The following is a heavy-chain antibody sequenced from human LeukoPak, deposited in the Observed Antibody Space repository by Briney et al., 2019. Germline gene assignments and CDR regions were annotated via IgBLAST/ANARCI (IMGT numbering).Heavy chain of an antibody. J-gene: IGHJ1*01. D-gene: IGHD3-22*01. V-gene: IGHV3-23*01. Sequence: GGSLRLSCAASGFTFSRYAISWVRQAPGKGLEWVSAVSGSGGSTYYADSVKGLFTISRDNSKNTLYLQMNSLRAEDTAVYYCARAMRGIVVVISQHWGQGTLVTVSS. CDR3: ARAMRGIVVVISQH. CDR1: GFTFSRYA. CDR2: VSGSGGST.